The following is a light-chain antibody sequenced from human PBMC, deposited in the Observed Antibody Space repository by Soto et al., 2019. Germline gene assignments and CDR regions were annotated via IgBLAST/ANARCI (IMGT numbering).Light chain of an antibody. CDR1: SSDVGGYNY. CDR2: EVS. V-gene: IGLV2-14*01. Sequence: QSALTQPASVSGSPGQSITISCTGTSSDVGGYNYVSWYQQHPGKAPKLMNYEVSNRPSGVSNRFSGSKSGNTASLTISGLQAEDEGDYYCSSYTSSSTPGVFGGGTQLTVL. CDR3: SSYTSSSTPGV. J-gene: IGLJ3*02.